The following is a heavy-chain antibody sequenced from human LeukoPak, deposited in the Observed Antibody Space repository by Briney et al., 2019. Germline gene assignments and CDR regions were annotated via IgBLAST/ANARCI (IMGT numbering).Heavy chain of an antibody. V-gene: IGHV4-59*01. CDR3: ARGIAVAGYHRLDY. Sequence: SETLSLTCTVSGGSISSYYWSWIRQPPGKGLEWIGYIYYSGSTNYNPSLKSRVTISVDTSKNQFSLKLSSVTAADTAVYYCARGIAVAGYHRLDYWGQGTLVTVSS. CDR1: GGSISSYY. D-gene: IGHD6-19*01. CDR2: IYYSGST. J-gene: IGHJ4*02.